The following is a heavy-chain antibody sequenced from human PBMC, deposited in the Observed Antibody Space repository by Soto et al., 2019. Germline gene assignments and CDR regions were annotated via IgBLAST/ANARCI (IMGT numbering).Heavy chain of an antibody. CDR1: GFTFSSYG. V-gene: IGHV3-30*18. D-gene: IGHD6-19*01. Sequence: QVQLVESGGGVVQPGRSLRLSCAASGFTFSSYGMHWVRQAPGKGLEWVAVISYDGSNKYYADSVKGRFTISRDNSKNPLYLQMNSLRAEDTAVYYCAKGFMVAVAGSYYYGMDVWGQGTTVTVSS. CDR3: AKGFMVAVAGSYYYGMDV. CDR2: ISYDGSNK. J-gene: IGHJ6*02.